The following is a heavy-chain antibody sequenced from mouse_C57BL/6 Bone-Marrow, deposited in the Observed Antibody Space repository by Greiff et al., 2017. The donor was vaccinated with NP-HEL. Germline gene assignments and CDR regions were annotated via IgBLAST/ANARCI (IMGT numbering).Heavy chain of an antibody. V-gene: IGHV1-82*01. CDR2: IYPGDGDT. Sequence: QVQLQQSGAELVKPGASVKLSCKASGYTFTEYTIHWVKQRPGKGLEWIGRIYPGDGDTNYNGKFKGKATLTADKSSSTAYMQLSSLTSEDSAVYFCARGGLRGRFDYWGQGTTLTVSS. CDR1: GYTFTEYT. J-gene: IGHJ2*01. CDR3: ARGGLRGRFDY. D-gene: IGHD2-2*01.